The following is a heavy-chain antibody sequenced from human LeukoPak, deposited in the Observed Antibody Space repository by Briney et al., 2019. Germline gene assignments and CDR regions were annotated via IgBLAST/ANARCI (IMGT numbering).Heavy chain of an antibody. CDR2: ISGSSGNT. Sequence: ASVKVSGKSSDYTFTSYGINWVRQAPGQGLEWMGWISGSSGNTKYAQKLQGRVTMTTDTSTRTAYMELRSLTSDDTAVYYCARGTVSGADNYYMDVWGNGTPVTVSS. CDR3: ARGTVSGADNYYMDV. CDR1: DYTFTSYG. J-gene: IGHJ6*03. V-gene: IGHV1-18*01. D-gene: IGHD4-11*01.